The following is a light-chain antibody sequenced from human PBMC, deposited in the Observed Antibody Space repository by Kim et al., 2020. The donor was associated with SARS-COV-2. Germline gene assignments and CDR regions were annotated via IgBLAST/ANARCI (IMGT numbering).Light chain of an antibody. J-gene: IGLJ3*02. CDR2: STT. Sequence: GTVTLTCASSTGAVTSGYYPNWFQQKPGQAPRALIYSTTYKHSWTPARFSGSLLGGRAALTLSGVQPEDEADYYCLLYYGGTQLGVFGGGTQLTVL. CDR3: LLYYGGTQLGV. CDR1: TGAVTSGYY. V-gene: IGLV7-43*01.